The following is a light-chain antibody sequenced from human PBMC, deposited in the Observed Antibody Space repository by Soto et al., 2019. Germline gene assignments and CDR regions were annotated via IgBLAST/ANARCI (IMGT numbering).Light chain of an antibody. CDR1: QSVSSK. J-gene: IGKJ2*01. CDR3: QQYSNCPYT. Sequence: EIVMTQSPATLSLSPVERVTLSCRASQSVSSKLAWYQQKPGQAPRLLIYGASIRATDIPARFSGSGSGTEFTLTISRLQSEDFEIFYCQQYSNCPYTFGQGTK. CDR2: GAS. V-gene: IGKV3-15*01.